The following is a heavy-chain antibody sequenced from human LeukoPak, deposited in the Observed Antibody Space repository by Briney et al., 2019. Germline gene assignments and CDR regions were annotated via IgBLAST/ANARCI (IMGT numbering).Heavy chain of an antibody. V-gene: IGHV3-74*01. CDR3: ARPETFGDAFDI. CDR1: GFTFSRYW. CDR2: INSDGSST. J-gene: IGHJ3*02. Sequence: QPGGSLRLSCAASGFTFSRYWMHWVRQAPGKGLVWVPHINSDGSSTNYADSVKGRFTISRDNAKNTLYLKMNSLRAEDTAVYYCARPETFGDAFDIWGQGTMVTVSS. D-gene: IGHD3-10*01.